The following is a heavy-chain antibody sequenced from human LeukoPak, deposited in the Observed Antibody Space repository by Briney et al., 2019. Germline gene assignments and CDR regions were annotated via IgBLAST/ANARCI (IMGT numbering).Heavy chain of an antibody. J-gene: IGHJ5*02. V-gene: IGHV4-31*03. CDR1: GDSITSGGYH. Sequence: SETLSLTCTVSGDSITSGGYHWTWIRQHPGKGLERIGYISNSGSTYYNPSLKSRVNISMDTSKSQFSLSLTSVTAADTAVYYCVRDYGDYFRWFDPWGLGTLVTVSS. CDR3: VRDYGDYFRWFDP. D-gene: IGHD4-17*01. CDR2: ISNSGST.